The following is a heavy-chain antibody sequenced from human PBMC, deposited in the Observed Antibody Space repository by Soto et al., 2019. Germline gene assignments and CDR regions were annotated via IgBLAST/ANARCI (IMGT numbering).Heavy chain of an antibody. J-gene: IGHJ5*02. V-gene: IGHV3-23*04. CDR1: GFTFSSYS. CDR2: ISSSGGST. Sequence: EVQLVESGGGLVKPGGSLRLSCAASGFTFSSYSMNWVRQAPGKGLEWVSSISSSGGSTYYADSVKGRFTISRDNSKNTLYLQMNSLRAEDTAVYYCNRAGSSWYMGGWFDPWGQGTLVTVSS. D-gene: IGHD6-13*01. CDR3: NRAGSSWYMGGWFDP.